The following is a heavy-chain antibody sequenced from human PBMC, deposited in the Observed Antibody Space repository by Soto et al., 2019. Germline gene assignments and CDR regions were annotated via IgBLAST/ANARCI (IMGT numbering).Heavy chain of an antibody. J-gene: IGHJ4*02. CDR1: GYTFTHYY. CDR2: INPASGST. V-gene: IGHV1-46*01. CDR3: ARDLAAGDH. D-gene: IGHD6-13*01. Sequence: QVQLVQSGAEVKKPGASVKVSCRTSGYTFTHYYIHWVRQAPGQGLEWLGIINPASGSTNYAQDFQGTVTRTLDTSTTTVYMELSGLRAEDTAIFYCARDLAAGDHWGQGTLVTVSS.